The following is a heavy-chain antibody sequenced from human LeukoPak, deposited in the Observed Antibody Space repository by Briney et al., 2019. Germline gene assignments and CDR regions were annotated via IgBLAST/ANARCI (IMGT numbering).Heavy chain of an antibody. CDR3: VKDLRSDFMGVLSRYLSY. D-gene: IGHD2/OR15-2a*01. J-gene: IGHJ4*02. Sequence: GVSVRLSCSASGFTFSSFAMHWVRQAPGKGLEYVAAIRGNGGSTYYADSVKGRFTISRDNSKNTLYLQMSSLRAEDTAVYLCVKDLRSDFMGVLSRYLSYWGQGTLVTV. V-gene: IGHV3-64D*09. CDR1: GFTFSSFA. CDR2: IRGNGGST.